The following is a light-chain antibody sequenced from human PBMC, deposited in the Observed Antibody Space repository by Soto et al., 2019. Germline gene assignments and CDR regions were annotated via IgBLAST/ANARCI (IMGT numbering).Light chain of an antibody. CDR2: DNE. V-gene: IGLV1-51*01. CDR3: GTWDSSLSAVV. J-gene: IGLJ2*01. Sequence: SGCGSSSNVGKNYVSWSQHLPGTAPKVLIYDNEKRPSGIPDRFSASKSGTSATLAITGLQTGDEADYYCGTWDSSLSAVVFGGGTKLTVL. CDR1: SSNVGKNY.